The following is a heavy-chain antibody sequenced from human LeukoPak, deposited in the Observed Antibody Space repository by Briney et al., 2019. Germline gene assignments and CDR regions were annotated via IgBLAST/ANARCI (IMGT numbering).Heavy chain of an antibody. V-gene: IGHV4-31*03. D-gene: IGHD6-6*01. CDR1: GGSISSGGYY. CDR2: IYYSGST. CDR3: ARGYSSSSYYYYYYMDV. J-gene: IGHJ6*03. Sequence: SETLSLTCTVSGGSISSGGYYWSWIRQHPGKGLEWIGYIYYSGSTYYNPSLKSRVTISVDTSKNQFSLKLSSVTAADTAVYYCARGYSSSSYYYYYYMDVWGKGTTVTVSS.